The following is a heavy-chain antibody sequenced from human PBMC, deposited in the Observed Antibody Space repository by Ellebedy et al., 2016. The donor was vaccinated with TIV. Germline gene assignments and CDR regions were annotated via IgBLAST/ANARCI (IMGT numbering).Heavy chain of an antibody. J-gene: IGHJ4*02. V-gene: IGHV3-33*06. Sequence: GESLKISCAASGFPFSSYAMHWVRQAPVKGLEWVSVFWYDGINKYYADSVKGRFTISRDNSKNTLFLQMNSLRVDDTAVYYCAKELKEGSSDYWGQGTLVTVSS. D-gene: IGHD6-19*01. CDR2: FWYDGINK. CDR3: AKELKEGSSDY. CDR1: GFPFSSYA.